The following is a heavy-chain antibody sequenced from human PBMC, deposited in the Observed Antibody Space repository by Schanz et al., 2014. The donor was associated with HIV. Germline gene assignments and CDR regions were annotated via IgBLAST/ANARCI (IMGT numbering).Heavy chain of an antibody. CDR1: GFTFNSYG. Sequence: QVQLMESGGGVVQPGTPLKLSCVGSGFTFNSYGMHWVRQAPGKGLEWLAVISYDGKNKKFANSVKGRFTISRDNSKNTVYLQAKSLRPEDTAVYYCAKDRNQYDSRYIGKGNYYYYYGMDVWGQGTTVTVSS. V-gene: IGHV3-30*18. CDR2: ISYDGKNK. CDR3: AKDRNQYDSRYIGKGNYYYYYGMDV. D-gene: IGHD3-22*01. J-gene: IGHJ6*02.